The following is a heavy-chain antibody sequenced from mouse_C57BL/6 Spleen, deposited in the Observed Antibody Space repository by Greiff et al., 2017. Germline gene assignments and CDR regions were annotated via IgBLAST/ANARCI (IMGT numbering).Heavy chain of an antibody. J-gene: IGHJ2*01. V-gene: IGHV1-26*01. D-gene: IGHD4-1*01. CDR1: GYTFTDYY. Sequence: VQLQQSGPELVKPGASVKISCKASGYTFTDYYMNWVKQSHGKSLEWIGDINPNNGGTSYNQKFKGKATLTVDKSSSTAYMELRSLTSEDSAVXYCASSSLNWGGYWGQGTTLTVSS. CDR2: INPNNGGT. CDR3: ASSSLNWGGY.